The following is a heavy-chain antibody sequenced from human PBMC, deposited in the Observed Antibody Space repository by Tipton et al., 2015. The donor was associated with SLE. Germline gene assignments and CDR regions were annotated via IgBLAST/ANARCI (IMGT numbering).Heavy chain of an antibody. Sequence: SLRLSCAASGFTFSSYWMHWVRQAPGKGPVWVSRINSDGSSTNYADSVKGRFTISRDNAKNSLYLQMNSLRAEDTSVYYCARAGHSGEYGMDVWGPGTTVTVSS. V-gene: IGHV3-74*01. D-gene: IGHD6-25*01. J-gene: IGHJ6*02. CDR1: GFTFSSYW. CDR2: INSDGSST. CDR3: ARAGHSGEYGMDV.